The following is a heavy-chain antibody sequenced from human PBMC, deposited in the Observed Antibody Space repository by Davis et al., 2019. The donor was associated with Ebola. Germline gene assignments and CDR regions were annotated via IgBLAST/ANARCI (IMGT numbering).Heavy chain of an antibody. CDR3: AKTDCSGGSCYSVDY. Sequence: GESLKISCAASGFTFSSYGMHWVRQAPGKGLEWVAVISYDGSNKYYADSVKGRFTIFRDNSKNTLYLQMNSLRAEDTAVCYCAKTDCSGGSCYSVDYWGQGTLVTVSS. CDR2: ISYDGSNK. J-gene: IGHJ4*02. D-gene: IGHD2-15*01. V-gene: IGHV3-30*18. CDR1: GFTFSSYG.